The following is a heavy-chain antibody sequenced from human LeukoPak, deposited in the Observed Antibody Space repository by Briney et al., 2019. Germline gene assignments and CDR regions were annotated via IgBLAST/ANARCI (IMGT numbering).Heavy chain of an antibody. CDR1: GYTFTGYY. CDR3: ARGVLKMVATSPFDY. V-gene: IGHV1-2*02. J-gene: IGHJ4*02. Sequence: GASVKVSCKASGYTFTGYYMHLVRQAPGQGLEWMGWINPNSGGTNYAQKFQGRVTMTRDTSISTAYMGLSRLRSDDTAVYYCARGVLKMVATSPFDYWGQGTLVTVSS. CDR2: INPNSGGT. D-gene: IGHD5-24*01.